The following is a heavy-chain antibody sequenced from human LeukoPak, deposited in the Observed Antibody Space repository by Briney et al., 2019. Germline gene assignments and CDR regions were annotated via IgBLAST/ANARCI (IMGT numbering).Heavy chain of an antibody. J-gene: IGHJ4*02. CDR2: ISGSGGTT. V-gene: IGHV3-23*01. D-gene: IGHD4-17*01. Sequence: GGSLRLSCAASGFTFSNYAMSWVRQAPGKGLEWVSGISGSGGTTYYADSVKGRFTISRDNSKNTLYLQMNSLRADDTAVYYCAKDTSFSHGDYASSAYWGQGTPVAVSS. CDR1: GFTFSNYA. CDR3: AKDTSFSHGDYASSAY.